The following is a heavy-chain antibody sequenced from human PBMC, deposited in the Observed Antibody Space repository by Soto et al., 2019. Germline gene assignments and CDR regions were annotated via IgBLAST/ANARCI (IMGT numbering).Heavy chain of an antibody. CDR2: ISAYNGNT. J-gene: IGHJ4*02. V-gene: IGHV1-18*01. Sequence: QVQLVQSGAEVKKPGASVKVACKACGYTFSSCFISWVRPAPGQGLEWMGWISAYNGNTNYAQNLQGRVTMTTDTSTSTAYMELRSLRSDDTAVYYCARDLPPVDYWGQGTLVTVSS. CDR3: ARDLPPVDY. CDR1: GYTFSSCF.